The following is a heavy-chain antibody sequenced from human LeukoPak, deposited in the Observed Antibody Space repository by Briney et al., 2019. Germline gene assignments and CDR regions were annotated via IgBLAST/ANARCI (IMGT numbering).Heavy chain of an antibody. CDR3: ARDPVPYSSSSRFDY. V-gene: IGHV1-46*01. CDR1: GYTFTSYY. J-gene: IGHJ4*02. CDR2: INPSGGST. Sequence: GASVKVSCKASGYTFTSYYMHWVRQAPGQGLEWMGIINPSGGSTSYAQKFQGRVTMTRDMSTSTVYMELSSLRSEDTAVYYCARDPVPYSSSSRFDYWGQGTLVTVSS. D-gene: IGHD6-13*01.